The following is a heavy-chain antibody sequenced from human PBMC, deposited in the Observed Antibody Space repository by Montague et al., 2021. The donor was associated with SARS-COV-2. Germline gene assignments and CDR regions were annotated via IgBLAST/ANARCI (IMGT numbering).Heavy chain of an antibody. J-gene: IGHJ3*02. V-gene: IGHV4-59*08. D-gene: IGHD2-2*01. CDR2: IYYSGST. Sequence: SETLSLTCTVSGGSISSYYWSWIRQPPGKGLEWIGYIYYSGSTNYNPSXXSRVTISVDTSKNQFSLKLSSVTAADTAVYYCARRALGYCSSTSCETAFDIWGQGIMVTVSS. CDR1: GGSISSYY. CDR3: ARRALGYCSSTSCETAFDI.